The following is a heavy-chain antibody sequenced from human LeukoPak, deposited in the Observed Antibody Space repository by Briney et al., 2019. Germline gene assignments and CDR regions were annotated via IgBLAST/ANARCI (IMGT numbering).Heavy chain of an antibody. J-gene: IGHJ5*02. V-gene: IGHV3-23*01. D-gene: IGHD3-10*01. CDR2: ISGSGGST. CDR3: AKANQYYYGSGTYWGP. CDR1: GFTFINYG. Sequence: GGSLRLSCAASGFTFINYGMSWVRQAPGKGLEWVSAISGSGGSTYYADSVKGRFTISRDNSKNTLYLQMNSLRAEDTAVYNCAKANQYYYGSGTYWGPWGQGTLVTVSS.